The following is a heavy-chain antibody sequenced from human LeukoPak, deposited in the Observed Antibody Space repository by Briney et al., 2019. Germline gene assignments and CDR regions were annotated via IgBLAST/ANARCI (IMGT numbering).Heavy chain of an antibody. V-gene: IGHV1-46*01. CDR3: ARDIVVVPAAVLYYFDY. CDR2: INPSGGST. Sequence: ASVKVSRKASGYTFTSYYMHWVRQAPGQGLEWMGIINPSGGSTSYAQKFQGRVTMTRDTSTSTVYMELSSLRSEDTAVYYCARDIVVVPAAVLYYFDYWGQGTLVTVSS. D-gene: IGHD2-2*01. J-gene: IGHJ4*02. CDR1: GYTFTSYY.